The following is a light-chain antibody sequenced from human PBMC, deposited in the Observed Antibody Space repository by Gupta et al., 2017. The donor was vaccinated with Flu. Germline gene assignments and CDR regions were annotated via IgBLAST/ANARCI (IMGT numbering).Light chain of an antibody. V-gene: IGKV1-5*03. CDR3: QQYHSYSPWT. CDR2: KAS. Sequence: SVGDRVTIPCRASQSISSWLAWYQQKPGKAPKLLIYKASSLESGVPSRFSGSGSGTEFTLTISSLQPDDFATYYCQQYHSYSPWTFGQGTKV. J-gene: IGKJ1*01. CDR1: QSISSW.